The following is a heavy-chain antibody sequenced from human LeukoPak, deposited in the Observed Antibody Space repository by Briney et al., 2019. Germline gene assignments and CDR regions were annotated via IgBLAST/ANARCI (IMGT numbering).Heavy chain of an antibody. D-gene: IGHD3-10*01. V-gene: IGHV1-2*02. J-gene: IGHJ6*02. CDR2: INPNSGGT. CDR1: GYTFTGYY. Sequence: ASVKVSFKASGYTFTGYYMHWVRQAPGQGLEWMGWINPNSGGTNYAQKFQGRVTMTRDTSISTAYMDLSRLRSDETAVYYCARYRYYGSGNGLMYVWGQGTTVTVSS. CDR3: ARYRYYGSGNGLMYV.